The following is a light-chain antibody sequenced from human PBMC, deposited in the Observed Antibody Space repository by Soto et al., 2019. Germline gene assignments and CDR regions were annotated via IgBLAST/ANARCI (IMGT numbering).Light chain of an antibody. J-gene: IGLJ2*01. CDR1: SSDVGGYNY. CDR3: SSHTSSSMPGVV. CDR2: DVS. Sequence: QSALTQPASVSGSPGQSITISCTGTSSDVGGYNYVYWYQQHPGKAPKLMIYDVSNRPSGVSNRFSGSKSGNTASLTISGLEAEDEADYYCSSHTSSSMPGVVFGGGTQLTV. V-gene: IGLV2-14*01.